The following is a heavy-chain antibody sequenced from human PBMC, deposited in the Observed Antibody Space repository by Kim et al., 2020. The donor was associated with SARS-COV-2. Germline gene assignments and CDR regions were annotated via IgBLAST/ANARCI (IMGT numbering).Heavy chain of an antibody. D-gene: IGHD6-13*01. Sequence: SVKVYCKASGGTFSSYAISWVRQAPGQGLEWMGGIIPIFGTANYAQKFQGRVTITADESTSTAYMELSSLRSEDTAVYYCAREVWQQLVARGSYYFDYWGQGTLVTVSS. CDR1: GGTFSSYA. CDR3: AREVWQQLVARGSYYFDY. J-gene: IGHJ4*02. CDR2: IIPIFGTA. V-gene: IGHV1-69*13.